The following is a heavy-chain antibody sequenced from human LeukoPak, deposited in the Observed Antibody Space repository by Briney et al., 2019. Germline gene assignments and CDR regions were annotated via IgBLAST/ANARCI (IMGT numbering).Heavy chain of an antibody. D-gene: IGHD3-9*01. J-gene: IGHJ4*02. CDR1: GGSISSGSYY. Sequence: SETLSLTCTVSGGSISSGSYYWSWIRQPAGKGLEWIGRIYTSGSTNYNPSLKSRVTISVDTSKNQFSLKLSSVTAADAAVYYCARGCRLRYFDWLLSSPRGYFDYWGQGTLVTVSS. CDR3: ARGCRLRYFDWLLSSPRGYFDY. CDR2: IYTSGST. V-gene: IGHV4-61*02.